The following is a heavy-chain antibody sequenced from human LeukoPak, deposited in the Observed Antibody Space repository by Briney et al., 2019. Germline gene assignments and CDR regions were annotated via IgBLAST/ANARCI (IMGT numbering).Heavy chain of an antibody. CDR1: GGSISSYY. CDR3: ARDLSGYCSSTSCYYGMDV. V-gene: IGHV4-59*01. CDR2: IYYSGST. Sequence: SETLSLTCTVSGGSISSYYWSWIRQPPGKRLEWIGYIYYSGSTNYNPSLKSRVTISVDTSKNQFSLKLSSVTAADTAVYYCARDLSGYCSSTSCYYGMDVWGKGTTVTVSS. J-gene: IGHJ6*04. D-gene: IGHD2-2*03.